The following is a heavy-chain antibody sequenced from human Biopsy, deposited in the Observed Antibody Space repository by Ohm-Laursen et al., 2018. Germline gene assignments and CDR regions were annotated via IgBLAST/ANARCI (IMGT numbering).Heavy chain of an antibody. Sequence: ASVKVSCKASGFSFTGYYIHWVRQAPGQGLEWMGWISPKSSSTNYAQKFQGNITMTKNTSMSTAYMEMSRLRSDDTAVYYCAMQSVAQMKNFDYWGQGTLVTVSS. D-gene: IGHD6-19*01. CDR2: ISPKSSST. CDR3: AMQSVAQMKNFDY. CDR1: GFSFTGYY. V-gene: IGHV1-2*02. J-gene: IGHJ4*02.